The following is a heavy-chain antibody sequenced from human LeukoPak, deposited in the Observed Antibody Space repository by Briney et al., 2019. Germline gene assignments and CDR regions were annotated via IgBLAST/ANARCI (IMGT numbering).Heavy chain of an antibody. V-gene: IGHV3-23*01. D-gene: IGHD6-19*01. CDR3: AKFAGDSSGLYSYFDY. CDR2: ISGSGAGT. J-gene: IGHJ4*02. CDR1: GGIFSNYA. Sequence: PGGSLRLSCAVSGGIFSNYAMAWVRQAPGKGLEWVSTISGSGAGTYYADSVKGRYTIPRDNSKNTVFLQMNSLRAEDTAVYYCAKFAGDSSGLYSYFDYWGQGTLVTVSS.